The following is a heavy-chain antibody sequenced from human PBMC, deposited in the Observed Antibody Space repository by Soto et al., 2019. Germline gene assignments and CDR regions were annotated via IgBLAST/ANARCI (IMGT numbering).Heavy chain of an antibody. Sequence: SETLSLTCVVSGGSISGLGYYWGWIRQPPGKGLEWIGNIFYTGNTDYNPSLKSRVTISVDTSKNQFSLNLASVTAADTAMYYCARAVSATNAWFDPWGQGALVTVSS. CDR3: ARAVSATNAWFDP. CDR2: IFYTGNT. V-gene: IGHV4-39*02. D-gene: IGHD2-21*01. CDR1: GGSISGLGYY. J-gene: IGHJ5*02.